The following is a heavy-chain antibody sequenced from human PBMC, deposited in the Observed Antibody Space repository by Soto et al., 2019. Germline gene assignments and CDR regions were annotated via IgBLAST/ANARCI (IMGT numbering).Heavy chain of an antibody. Sequence: GGSLRLSCAASGFTFSSYGMHWVRQAPGKGLEWVAVIWYDGSNKYYADSVKGRFTMSRGNSKNTLSLQMNSLRVEDTAVYYCAREHSDPNTHFDYWGQGTLVTVSS. D-gene: IGHD2-21*02. J-gene: IGHJ4*02. V-gene: IGHV3-33*01. CDR1: GFTFSSYG. CDR3: AREHSDPNTHFDY. CDR2: IWYDGSNK.